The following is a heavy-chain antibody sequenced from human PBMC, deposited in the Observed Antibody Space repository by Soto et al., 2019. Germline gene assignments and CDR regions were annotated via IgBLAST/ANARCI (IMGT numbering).Heavy chain of an antibody. J-gene: IGHJ5*02. CDR1: GFTFSTYT. D-gene: IGHD6-13*01. CDR3: ARDGVAAAGNSWFDP. CDR2: ISSRSSYM. V-gene: IGHV3-21*01. Sequence: GGSLRLSCAASGFTFSTYTMNWVRQAPGKGLEWVSSISSRSSYMYYADSVKGRFTISRDDAKNSLYLQMNSLRAEDTAVYYCARDGVAAAGNSWFDPWGQGTLVTVSS.